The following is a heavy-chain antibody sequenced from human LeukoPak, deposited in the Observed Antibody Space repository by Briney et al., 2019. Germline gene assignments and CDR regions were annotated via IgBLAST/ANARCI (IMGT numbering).Heavy chain of an antibody. CDR1: GYTFTSYY. CDR2: INPSGGST. J-gene: IGHJ4*02. Sequence: GASVKVSCKASGYTFTSYYMHWVRQAPGQGLEWMGIINPSGGSTSYAQKFQGRVTMTRDTSTSTVYMELSSLRSEDTAVYYCAREDCTNGVCYYIDYWGQGTLVTVSP. V-gene: IGHV1-46*01. D-gene: IGHD2-8*01. CDR3: AREDCTNGVCYYIDY.